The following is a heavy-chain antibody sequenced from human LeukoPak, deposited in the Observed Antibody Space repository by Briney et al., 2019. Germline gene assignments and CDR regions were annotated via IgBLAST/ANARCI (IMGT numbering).Heavy chain of an antibody. J-gene: IGHJ4*02. CDR2: IYHSGST. CDR3: ARNSYGYPSDY. V-gene: IGHV4-38-2*01. CDR1: GYSINSGYY. Sequence: SETLSLTCAVSGYSINSGYYWGWIRQPPGKGLEWIGSIYHSGSTYYNPSLKSRVTISVDTSKNQFSLNLSSVTAADTAVYYCARNSYGYPSDYWGQGTLVTVSS. D-gene: IGHD5-18*01.